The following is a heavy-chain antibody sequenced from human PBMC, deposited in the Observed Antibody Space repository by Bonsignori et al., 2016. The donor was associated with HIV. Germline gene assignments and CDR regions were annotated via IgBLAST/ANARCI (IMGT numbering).Heavy chain of an antibody. D-gene: IGHD1-26*01. CDR2: INQDGSEK. V-gene: IGHV3-7*01. J-gene: IGHJ5*02. CDR3: ARDSSGSRRGAGWFDP. Sequence: WIRQPPGKGLEWVANINQDGSEKYYVDSVKGRFTISRDNAKNSLYLQMNSLRAEDTAVYYCARDSSGSRRGAGWFDPWGQGTLVTVSS.